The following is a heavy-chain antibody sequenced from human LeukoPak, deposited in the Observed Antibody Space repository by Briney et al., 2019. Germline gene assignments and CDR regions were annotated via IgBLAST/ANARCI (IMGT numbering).Heavy chain of an antibody. CDR3: ARTEWELLHPLDY. Sequence: ASVKVSCKASGYTFTGYYMHWVRQAPGQGLEWMGWINPSSGGTNYAQKFQGRVTMTRDTSISTAYMELSRLRSDDTAVYYCARTEWELLHPLDYWGQGTLVTVSS. V-gene: IGHV1-2*02. CDR2: INPSSGGT. J-gene: IGHJ4*02. CDR1: GYTFTGYY. D-gene: IGHD1-26*01.